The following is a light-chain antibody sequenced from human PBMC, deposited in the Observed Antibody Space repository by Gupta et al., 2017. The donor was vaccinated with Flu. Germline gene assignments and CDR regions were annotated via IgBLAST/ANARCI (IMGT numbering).Light chain of an antibody. CDR1: QSVSSY. Sequence: EVVLTQSPATLSLSPGERATLSCRTSQSVSSYLAWYQQKPGQAPRLLIYDASNRATGIPARFSGSGYGTDFTLTISSREPEDFAVYYCQQRQDWPPITFGQGTRLEI. V-gene: IGKV3-11*01. J-gene: IGKJ5*01. CDR2: DAS. CDR3: QQRQDWPPIT.